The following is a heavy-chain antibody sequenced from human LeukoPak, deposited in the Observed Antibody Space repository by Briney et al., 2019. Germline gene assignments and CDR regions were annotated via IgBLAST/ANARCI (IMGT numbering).Heavy chain of an antibody. V-gene: IGHV3-15*01. D-gene: IGHD3-9*01. J-gene: IGHJ4*02. CDR3: TTDLIPYYDILTGYYTLDY. CDR1: GFTFSNAW. CDR2: IKSKTDSGTT. Sequence: GGSLRLSCAASGFTFSNAWMSWVRQAPGKGLEWVGRIKSKTDSGTTDYAAPVKGRFTISRDDSKNTLYLQMNSLKTEDTAVYYCTTDLIPYYDILTGYYTLDYWGQGTLVTVSS.